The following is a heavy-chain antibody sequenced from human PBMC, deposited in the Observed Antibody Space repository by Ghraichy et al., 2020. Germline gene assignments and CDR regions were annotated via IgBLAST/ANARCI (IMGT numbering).Heavy chain of an antibody. CDR1: GFTFSSYS. D-gene: IGHD2-15*01. V-gene: IGHV3-48*04. Sequence: GVSLRLSCVATGFTFSSYSMNWVRQAPGKGLEWVSYIGSGGSSSYYADSVKGRFTISRDNAKNSVYLDMNSLRAEDTALYYCVRDGCSGRTCTFYNWGQGALVTVSS. CDR3: VRDGCSGRTCTFYN. J-gene: IGHJ4*02. CDR2: IGSGGSSS.